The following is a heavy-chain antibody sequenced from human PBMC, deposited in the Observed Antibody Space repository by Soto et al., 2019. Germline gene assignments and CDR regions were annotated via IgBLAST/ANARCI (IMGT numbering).Heavy chain of an antibody. D-gene: IGHD2-2*01. J-gene: IGHJ6*03. CDR1: GGSFSGYY. CDR2: INRSGST. V-gene: IGHV4-34*01. Sequence: SETLSLTCAVYGGSFSGYYWSWIRQPPGKGLEWIGEINRSGSTNYNPSLKSRVTISVDTSKNQFSLKLSSVTAADTAVYYCARARKSDIVVVPAARYYMDVWGKGTTVTVSS. CDR3: ARARKSDIVVVPAARYYMDV.